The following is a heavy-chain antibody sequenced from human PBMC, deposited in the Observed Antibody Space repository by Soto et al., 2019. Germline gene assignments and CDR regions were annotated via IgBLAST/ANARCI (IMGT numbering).Heavy chain of an antibody. CDR3: ASDLECGGDSCFDY. J-gene: IGHJ4*02. CDR2: IIPILGIA. CDR1: GGTFSSYT. Sequence: QVQLVQSGAEVKKPGSSVKVSCKASGGTFSSYTISWVRQAPGQGLEWMGRIIPILGIANYAQKFQGRVTITPDQSTSTSYRELCSLRSEETAVYYCASDLECGGDSCFDYWGQGTLVTVSS. D-gene: IGHD2-21*02. V-gene: IGHV1-69*02.